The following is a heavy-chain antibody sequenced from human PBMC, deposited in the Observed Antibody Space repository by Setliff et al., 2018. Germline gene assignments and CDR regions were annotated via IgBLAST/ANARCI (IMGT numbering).Heavy chain of an antibody. Sequence: SETLSLTCTVSGGSVSSASHYWGWIRQAPGKAMEWIGSVYYSGYTYYKPSLQSRVTMSVDTSKNQFSLKLTSVTSEDTAMYFCARIGPSNWGIRGYNWLDPWGQGTLVTVSS. J-gene: IGHJ5*02. CDR3: ARIGPSNWGIRGYNWLDP. CDR1: GGSVSSASHY. CDR2: VYYSGYT. D-gene: IGHD3-10*01. V-gene: IGHV4-39*07.